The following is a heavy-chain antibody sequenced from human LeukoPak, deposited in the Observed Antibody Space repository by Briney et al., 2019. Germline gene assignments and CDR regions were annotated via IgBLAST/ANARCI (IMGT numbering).Heavy chain of an antibody. CDR2: IYYSGST. CDR1: GYSISSGYY. D-gene: IGHD1/OR15-1a*01. J-gene: IGHJ3*02. Sequence: PSETLSLTCAVSGYSISSGYYWSWIRQPPGKGLEWIGYIYYSGSTNYNPSLKSRVTISVDTSKNQFSLKLSSVTAADTAVYYCARGTRNSRGAFDIWGQGTMVTVSS. V-gene: IGHV4-61*01. CDR3: ARGTRNSRGAFDI.